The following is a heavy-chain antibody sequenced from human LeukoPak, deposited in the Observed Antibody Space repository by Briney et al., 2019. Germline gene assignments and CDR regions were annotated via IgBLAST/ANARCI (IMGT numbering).Heavy chain of an antibody. J-gene: IGHJ4*02. D-gene: IGHD1-14*01. CDR1: GGSISSYY. CDR3: ARHGTISSESYFDY. V-gene: IGHV4-59*08. Sequence: PSETLSLTCSVSGGSISSYYWSWIWQPPGKGLEWIGYIHNSGRTNYNPSLKSRVTGFVDTSKNQVSLRLSSVTAADTAVYYCARHGTISSESYFDYWGQGALVTVSS. CDR2: IHNSGRT.